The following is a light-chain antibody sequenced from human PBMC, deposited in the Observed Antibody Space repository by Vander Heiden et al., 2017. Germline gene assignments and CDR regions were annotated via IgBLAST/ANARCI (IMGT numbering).Light chain of an antibody. CDR1: QSITSY. CDR2: AAS. Sequence: DIQMTQSPSSLSASVGDRVTITCRASQSITSYLNWYQQKPGKAPKLLIYAASSLQSRVPSRFSRSRSRTDFTLTISSLQPADLATYYSQQSYTTPIAFGQGTRLEIK. J-gene: IGKJ5*01. CDR3: QQSYTTPIA. V-gene: IGKV1-39*01.